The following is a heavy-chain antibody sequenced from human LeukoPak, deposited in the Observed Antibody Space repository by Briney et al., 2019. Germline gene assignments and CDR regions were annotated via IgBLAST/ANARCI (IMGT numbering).Heavy chain of an antibody. Sequence: ASVKVSCKASGYTFTGYYMHWVRQAPGQGLEWMGWINPNSGGTNYAQKFQGRVTMTRNTSISTAYMELSRLRSDDTAVYYCARDISGSFYFDYWGQGTLVTVSS. CDR3: ARDISGSFYFDY. J-gene: IGHJ4*02. CDR2: INPNSGGT. V-gene: IGHV1-2*02. D-gene: IGHD1-26*01. CDR1: GYTFTGYY.